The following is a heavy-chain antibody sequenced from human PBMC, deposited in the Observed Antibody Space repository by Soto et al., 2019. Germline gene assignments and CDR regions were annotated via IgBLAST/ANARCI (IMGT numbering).Heavy chain of an antibody. CDR1: GYSFTSYW. Sequence: PGESLKISCKGSGYSFTSYWISWVRQMPGKGLEWMGRIDPSDSYTNYSPSFQGHVTISADKSISTAYLQWSSLKASDTAMYYCARQPPVGYCSSKSCYGRNWFDPWGQGPPVTVYS. V-gene: IGHV5-10-1*01. CDR3: ARQPPVGYCSSKSCYGRNWFDP. CDR2: IDPSDSYT. D-gene: IGHD2-2*01. J-gene: IGHJ5*02.